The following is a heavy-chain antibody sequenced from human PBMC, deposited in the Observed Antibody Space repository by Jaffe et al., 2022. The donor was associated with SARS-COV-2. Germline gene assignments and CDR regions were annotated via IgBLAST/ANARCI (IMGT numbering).Heavy chain of an antibody. CDR2: ISSSSSTI. V-gene: IGHV3-48*01. Sequence: EVQLVESGGGLVQPGGSLRLSCAASGFTFSSYSMNWVRQAPGKGLEWVSYISSSSSTIYYADSVKGRFTISRDNAKNSLYLQMNSLRAEDTAVYYCARDWDRSFDYWGQGTLVTVSS. D-gene: IGHD1-26*01. CDR3: ARDWDRSFDY. CDR1: GFTFSSYS. J-gene: IGHJ4*02.